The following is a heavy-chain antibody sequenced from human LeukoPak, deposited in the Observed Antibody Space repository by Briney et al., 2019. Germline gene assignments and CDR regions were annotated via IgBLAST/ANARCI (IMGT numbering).Heavy chain of an antibody. CDR1: GFTFSSYA. Sequence: PGGSLRLSCEASGFTFSSYAMHWVRLAPGKGLEWVAFIRYDGSNKYYADSVKGRFTISRDNSKNTLYLQMNSLRAEDTAVYYCAKKDSSPFDYWGQGTLVTVSS. CDR3: AKKDSSPFDY. J-gene: IGHJ4*02. D-gene: IGHD4-11*01. CDR2: IRYDGSNK. V-gene: IGHV3-30*02.